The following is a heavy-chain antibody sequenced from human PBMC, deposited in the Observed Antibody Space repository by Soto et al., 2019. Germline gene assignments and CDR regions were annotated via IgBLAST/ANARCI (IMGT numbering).Heavy chain of an antibody. CDR3: AKISGNYGSGSYYPDGKWFDP. J-gene: IGHJ5*02. CDR2: ISWNSNTI. D-gene: IGHD3-10*01. Sequence: PVGSLRLSCAASGFTFDNYAMHWVRQAPGKGLEWVSGISWNSNTIAYADSVKGRFTISRDNSKNTLYLQMNSLRAEDTAVYYCAKISGNYGSGSYYPDGKWFDPWGQGTLVTVSS. CDR1: GFTFDNYA. V-gene: IGHV3-9*01.